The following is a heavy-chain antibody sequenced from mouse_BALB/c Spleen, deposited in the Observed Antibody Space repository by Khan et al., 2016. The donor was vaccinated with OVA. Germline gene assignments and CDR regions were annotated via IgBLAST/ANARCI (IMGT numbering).Heavy chain of an antibody. V-gene: IGHV1S81*02. J-gene: IGHJ2*01. CDR3: ARIKKIVATNFDY. Sequence: QVQLQQSGAELVKAGASVKMSCKASGYTFTSYWMHWVKQRLGQGLEWFAETNPTNGRTYYNEKFKRKATLTVDKSSSTAYMLLSGPTFEDSAVYNCARIKKIVATNFDYWGQGTTLTVSS. CDR1: GYTFTSYW. CDR2: TNPTNGRT. D-gene: IGHD1-1*01.